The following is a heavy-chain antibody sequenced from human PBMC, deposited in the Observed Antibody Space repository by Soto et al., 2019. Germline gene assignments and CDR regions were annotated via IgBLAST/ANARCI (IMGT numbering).Heavy chain of an antibody. J-gene: IGHJ4*02. V-gene: IGHV3-23*01. CDR3: APAGWELPTRFDY. D-gene: IGHD1-26*01. CDR2: ISGSGGST. CDR1: GFTFSSYA. Sequence: VQLLESGGGLVQPGGSLRLSCAASGFTFSSYAMSWVRQAPGKGLEWVSAISGSGGSTYYADSVKGRFTISRDNSKNTLYLQMNSLRAEDTAVYYCAPAGWELPTRFDYWGQGTLVTVSS.